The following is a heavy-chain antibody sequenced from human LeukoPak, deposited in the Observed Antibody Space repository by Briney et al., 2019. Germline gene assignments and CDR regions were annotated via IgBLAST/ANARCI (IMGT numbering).Heavy chain of an antibody. CDR1: GGSFSGYY. CDR3: ARAYYDFWSRNKPMHFDY. Sequence: PSETLSLTCAVYGGSFSGYYWSWIRQPPGKGLEGIGEINHSGSTNYNPSLKSRVTISVDTSKSQFSLKLSSVTAADTAVYYCARAYYDFWSRNKPMHFDYWGQGTLVTVSS. J-gene: IGHJ4*02. D-gene: IGHD3-3*01. V-gene: IGHV4-34*01. CDR2: INHSGST.